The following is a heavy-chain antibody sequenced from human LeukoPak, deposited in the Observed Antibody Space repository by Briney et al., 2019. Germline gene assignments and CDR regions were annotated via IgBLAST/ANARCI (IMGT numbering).Heavy chain of an antibody. CDR3: ARESIAARRSFGY. Sequence: PSETLSLTCAVYGGSFSGYYWSWIRQPPGKGLEWIGYIYYSGSTNYNPSLKSRVTISVDTSKNQFSLKLSSVTAADTAVYYCARESIAARRSFGYWGQGTLVTVSS. D-gene: IGHD6-6*01. CDR1: GGSFSGYY. V-gene: IGHV4-59*01. CDR2: IYYSGST. J-gene: IGHJ4*02.